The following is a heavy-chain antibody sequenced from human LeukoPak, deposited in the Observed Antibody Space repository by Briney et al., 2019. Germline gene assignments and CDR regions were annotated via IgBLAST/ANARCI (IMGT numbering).Heavy chain of an antibody. CDR3: ARGFGAGNYYYGWFDP. CDR2: IHDSGST. V-gene: IGHV4-30-4*01. D-gene: IGHD3-10*01. Sequence: SQTLSLTCTVSGASISSGDYHWNWIRQPPGKGLEWIGFIHDSGSTYYNPSLKSRVSISRDMSKNQLSLMLSSVTAADTAVYYCARGFGAGNYYYGWFDPWGQGTLVSVSS. J-gene: IGHJ5*02. CDR1: GASISSGDYH.